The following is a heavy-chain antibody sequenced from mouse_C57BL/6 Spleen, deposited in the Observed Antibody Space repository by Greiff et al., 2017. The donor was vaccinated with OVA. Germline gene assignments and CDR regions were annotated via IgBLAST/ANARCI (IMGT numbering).Heavy chain of an antibody. Sequence: VQLQQSGPELVKPGASVKISCKASGYSFTGYFMNWVKQSHGKSLAWIGRINPYNGDTFYNQKFKGKATLTVDKSSSTAHMELLSLTSEDFAVYYCAREYYYGSSHYYAMDYWGQGTSVTVSS. J-gene: IGHJ4*01. D-gene: IGHD1-1*01. CDR2: INPYNGDT. CDR1: GYSFTGYF. CDR3: AREYYYGSSHYYAMDY. V-gene: IGHV1-37*01.